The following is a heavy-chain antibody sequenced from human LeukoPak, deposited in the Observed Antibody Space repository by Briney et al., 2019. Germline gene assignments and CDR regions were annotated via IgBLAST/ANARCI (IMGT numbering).Heavy chain of an antibody. CDR1: GGSFSGYY. CDR3: ARILVGAFDY. J-gene: IGHJ4*02. V-gene: IGHV4-34*01. CDR2: INHSGRT. D-gene: IGHD1-26*01. Sequence: SETLSLTCAVHGGSFSGYYWSWIRQPPGKGLEWIGDINHSGRTNYNPSLKSRVTISVDTSKNQFSLKVRSVTAADTAVYYCARILVGAFDYWGQGTLVTVSS.